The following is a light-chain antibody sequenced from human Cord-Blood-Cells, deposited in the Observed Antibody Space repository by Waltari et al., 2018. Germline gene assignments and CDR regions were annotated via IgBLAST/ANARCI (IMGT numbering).Light chain of an antibody. Sequence: QAVVTQEPSSTVSPGGTFTLTRGSRIAAVPRGPYPYWFQQKPGQAPRTLIYDTSNKHSWTPARFSGSLLGGKAALTLSGAQPEDEAEYYCLLSYSGARPVVFGGGTKLTVL. CDR1: IAAVPRGPY. V-gene: IGLV7-46*01. J-gene: IGLJ2*01. CDR3: LLSYSGARPVV. CDR2: DTS.